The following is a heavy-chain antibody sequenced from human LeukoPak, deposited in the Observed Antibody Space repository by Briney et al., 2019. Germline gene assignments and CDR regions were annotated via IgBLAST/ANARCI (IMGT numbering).Heavy chain of an antibody. Sequence: SQTLSLTCTVSGGSISSGDYYWSWIRQPPGKGLEWIGYIYYSGSTHYNPSLKSRVTISVDTSKNQFSLKLSSVTAADTAVYYCARVPWQWLVRGAFDIWGQGTMVTVSS. V-gene: IGHV4-30-4*08. CDR2: IYYSGST. J-gene: IGHJ3*02. CDR1: GGSISSGDYY. CDR3: ARVPWQWLVRGAFDI. D-gene: IGHD6-19*01.